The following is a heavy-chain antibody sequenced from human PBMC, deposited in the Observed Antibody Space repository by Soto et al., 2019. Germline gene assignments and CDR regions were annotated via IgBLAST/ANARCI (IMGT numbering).Heavy chain of an antibody. CDR1: AFTFSSYA. J-gene: IGHJ4*02. D-gene: IGHD1-26*01. CDR3: AGQATYYSDF. CDR2: ISGSGVST. Sequence: PGGSLRLSCVASAFTFSSYAMSWVRQAPGKGLEWVSGISGSGVSTNFADSVRGRFTISRDNSKNTLYLQMNSLRAEDTAVYYCAGQATYYSDFWGQRTRVTVSS. V-gene: IGHV3-23*01.